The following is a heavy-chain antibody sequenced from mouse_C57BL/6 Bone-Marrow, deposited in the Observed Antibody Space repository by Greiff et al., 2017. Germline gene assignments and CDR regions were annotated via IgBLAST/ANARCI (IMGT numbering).Heavy chain of an antibody. CDR3: ARWGDGYWYFDV. D-gene: IGHD2-3*01. J-gene: IGHJ1*03. CDR2: IYPGGGYT. CDR1: GYTFTNYW. V-gene: IGHV1-63*01. Sequence: QVHVKQSGAELVRPGTSVKMSCKASGYTFTNYWIGWAKQRPGHGLEWIGDIYPGGGYTNYNEKFKGKATLTADKSSSTAYMQFSSLTSEDSAIYYCARWGDGYWYFDVWGTGTTVTVSS.